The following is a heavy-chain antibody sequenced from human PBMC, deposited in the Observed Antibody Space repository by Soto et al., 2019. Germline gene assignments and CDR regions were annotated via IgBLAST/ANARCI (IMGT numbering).Heavy chain of an antibody. CDR1: GFSLSTSGVG. V-gene: IGHV2-5*02. CDR3: AHYGSGNYFGSLNAFDT. CDR2: IYWDDDK. J-gene: IGHJ3*02. D-gene: IGHD3-10*01. Sequence: QITLKESGPTLVKPTQTLTLTCIFSGFSLSTSGVGVGWIRQPPGEALEWLGSIYWDDDKRYNPSLKSRLTITKDTTKNLVVLTMTNMDHVDTATFFCAHYGSGNYFGSLNAFDTWGQGTRVTDSS.